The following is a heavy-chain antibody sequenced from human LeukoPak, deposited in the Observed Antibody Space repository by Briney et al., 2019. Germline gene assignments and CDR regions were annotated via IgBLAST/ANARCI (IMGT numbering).Heavy chain of an antibody. CDR1: GFTFSSYA. CDR3: AKDNPSGSYDY. J-gene: IGHJ4*02. Sequence: GGSLRLSCAASGFTFSSYAMHWVRQAPGKGLEWVSGISWNSGSIGYADSVKGRFTISRDNAKNSLYLQMNSLRAEDTALYYCAKDNPSGSYDYWGQGTLVTVSS. CDR2: ISWNSGSI. D-gene: IGHD1-26*01. V-gene: IGHV3-9*01.